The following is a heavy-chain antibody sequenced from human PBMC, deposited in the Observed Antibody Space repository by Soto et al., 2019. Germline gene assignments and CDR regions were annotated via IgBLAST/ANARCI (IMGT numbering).Heavy chain of an antibody. CDR2: IITKVDGETT. Sequence: GGSLRLSCAATGITFSNAWINWVRQVPGKGLEWVGRIITKVDGETTDYAAPVEGRFTISRDDSKATAYLHMDSLKSDDSGVYFCTLETPFRGPSTYYSTFDHWGQGNKVSVSS. CDR3: TLETPFRGPSTYYSTFDH. CDR1: GITFSNAW. V-gene: IGHV3-15*01. D-gene: IGHD3-22*01. J-gene: IGHJ4*02.